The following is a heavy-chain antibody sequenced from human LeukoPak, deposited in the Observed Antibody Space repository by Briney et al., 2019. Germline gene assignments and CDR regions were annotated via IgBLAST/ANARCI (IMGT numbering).Heavy chain of an antibody. CDR3: ARDVRGIVGMDYFDY. CDR2: ISAYNGNT. Sequence: ASVKVSCKASGYIFISYGISWVRQAPGQGLEWMGWISAYNGNTKYAQKLQGRVAMTTDTSTSTAYMELRSLRSDDTAVYYCARDVRGIVGMDYFDYWGQGTLVTVSS. J-gene: IGHJ4*02. D-gene: IGHD3-22*01. V-gene: IGHV1-18*01. CDR1: GYIFISYG.